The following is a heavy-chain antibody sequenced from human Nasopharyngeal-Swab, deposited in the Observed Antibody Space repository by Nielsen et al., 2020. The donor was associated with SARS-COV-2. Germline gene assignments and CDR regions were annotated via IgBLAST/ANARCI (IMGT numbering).Heavy chain of an antibody. CDR1: GFSITYRF. D-gene: IGHD2-8*01. J-gene: IGHJ6*02. CDR2: ITPFNGNA. V-gene: IGHV1-45*02. Sequence: SVKVSCRASGFSITYRFLHWMRQAPGQALEWMGWITPFNGNAKYAQKFQGRVSITRDGSRTTASLELSSLRPDDTAMYFCASGQCINGVCNPTDGLDVWGQGTSVTVS. CDR3: ASGQCINGVCNPTDGLDV.